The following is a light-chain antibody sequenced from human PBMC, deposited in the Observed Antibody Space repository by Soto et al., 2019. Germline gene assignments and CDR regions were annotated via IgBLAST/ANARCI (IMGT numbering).Light chain of an antibody. V-gene: IGLV8-61*01. CDR1: SGSVSTSYY. Sequence: QTVVTQEQSFSVSPGRTVTLTCGLSSGSVSTSYYPSWYQQTPGQAPRTLIYNTNTRSSGVPDRFSGSILGNKAALTITGAQADDESEYYCVLYMGGGVWVFGGGTKLTVL. J-gene: IGLJ3*02. CDR3: VLYMGGGVWV. CDR2: NTN.